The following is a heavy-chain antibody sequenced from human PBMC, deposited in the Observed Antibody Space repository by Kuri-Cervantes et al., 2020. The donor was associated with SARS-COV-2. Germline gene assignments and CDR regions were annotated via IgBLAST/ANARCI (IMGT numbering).Heavy chain of an antibody. CDR1: GFTFSSYA. CDR2: INHSGST. J-gene: IGHJ4*02. D-gene: IGHD4-17*01. CDR3: ARVLYSGDYGPTYYFDY. Sequence: ESLKISCAASGFTFSSYAMHWVRQAPGKGLEWIGEINHSGSTDYNPSLKSRGTISVDTSKNQFSLNLNSVTAADTAVYYCARVLYSGDYGPTYYFDYWGQGTLVTASS. V-gene: IGHV4-34*01.